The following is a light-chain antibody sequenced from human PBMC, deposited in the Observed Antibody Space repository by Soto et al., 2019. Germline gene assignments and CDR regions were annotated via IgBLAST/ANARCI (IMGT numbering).Light chain of an antibody. Sequence: QSALTQPRSVSGSPGQSVTISCTGTSSDVGGYNYVSWYQQYPGKAPKLMIHDVSKRPSGVPDRFSGSKSGNTASLTISGREAGDEADYYCCSYAGGYSWVFGGGTKLAV. CDR1: SSDVGGYNY. CDR2: DVS. V-gene: IGLV2-11*01. J-gene: IGLJ2*01. CDR3: CSYAGGYSWV.